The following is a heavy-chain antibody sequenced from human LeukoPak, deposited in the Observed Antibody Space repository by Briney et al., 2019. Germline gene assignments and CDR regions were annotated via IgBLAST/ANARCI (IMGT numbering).Heavy chain of an antibody. J-gene: IGHJ4*02. Sequence: GGSLRLSCAASGFTFSSYAMHWVRQAPGKGLEWVAVISYDGSNKYYADSVKGRFTISRDNSKNTLYLQMNSLRAEDTAVYYCAKDSPYCSGGSCYQDYWGQGTLVTVSS. V-gene: IGHV3-30-3*01. D-gene: IGHD2-15*01. CDR2: ISYDGSNK. CDR3: AKDSPYCSGGSCYQDY. CDR1: GFTFSSYA.